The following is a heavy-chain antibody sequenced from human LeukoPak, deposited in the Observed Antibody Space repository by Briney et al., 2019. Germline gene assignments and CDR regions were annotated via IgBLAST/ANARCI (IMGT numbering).Heavy chain of an antibody. CDR1: GGSFSGYY. CDR3: ARGHYDFWSGYRSQNFDY. J-gene: IGHJ4*02. V-gene: IGHV4-34*01. CDR2: INHSGST. Sequence: SETLSLTCAVYGGSFSGYYWSWIRQPPGKGLEWIGEINHSGSTNYNPSLKSRVTISVDTSKNQFSLKLSSVTAAGTAVYYCARGHYDFWSGYRSQNFDYWGQGTLVTVSS. D-gene: IGHD3-3*01.